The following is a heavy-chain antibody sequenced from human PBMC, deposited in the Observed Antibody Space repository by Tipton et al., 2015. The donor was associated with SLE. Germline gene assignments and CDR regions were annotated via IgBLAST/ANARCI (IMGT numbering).Heavy chain of an antibody. CDR2: IFYTGNT. CDR1: GGSIASSSYY. V-gene: IGHV4-39*01. CDR3: ARRPITIFGVEDMDV. J-gene: IGHJ6*03. Sequence: TLSLTCTVSGGSIASSSYYWAWIRQPPGKGLEWVGSIFYTGNTYYNPSLKSRVTISVDTSENQFSLELSSVTAADTAIYYCARRPITIFGVEDMDVWGKGTTVTVSS. D-gene: IGHD3-3*01.